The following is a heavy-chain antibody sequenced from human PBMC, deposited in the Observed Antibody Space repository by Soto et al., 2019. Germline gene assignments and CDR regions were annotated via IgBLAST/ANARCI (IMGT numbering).Heavy chain of an antibody. CDR3: AKGEGQWELPL. CDR2: IIPVFGSP. Sequence: SVKVSCKASGGFVRSDPISWVRQAPGQGPEWIGGIIPVFGSPTYAEKFQGRVTITADESSRTAYLELTSLKSEDTAVYFCAKGEGQWELPLWGQGTQVTVSS. D-gene: IGHD1-7*01. V-gene: IGHV1-69*13. CDR1: GGFVRSDP. J-gene: IGHJ4*02.